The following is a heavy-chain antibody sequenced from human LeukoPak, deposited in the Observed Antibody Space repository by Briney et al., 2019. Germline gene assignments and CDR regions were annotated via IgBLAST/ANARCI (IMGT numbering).Heavy chain of an antibody. Sequence: AASVTVSCKASGYRFTSYGISWVRQAPGQGLEWMGWISGYNGNTNYAQKFQGRVTITADESTSTAYMELSSLRSEDTAVYYCASSYGSGSYGDFDYWGQGTLVTVSS. CDR2: ISGYNGNT. CDR3: ASSYGSGSYGDFDY. J-gene: IGHJ4*02. V-gene: IGHV1-18*01. CDR1: GYRFTSYG. D-gene: IGHD3-10*01.